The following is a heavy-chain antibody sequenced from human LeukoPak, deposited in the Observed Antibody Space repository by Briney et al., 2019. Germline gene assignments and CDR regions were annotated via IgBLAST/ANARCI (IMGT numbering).Heavy chain of an antibody. D-gene: IGHD6-13*01. V-gene: IGHV3-11*04. CDR1: GFTFSDYY. Sequence: GGSLRLSCAASGFTFSDYYMCWIRQAPGKGLEWVSYISSSGSTIYYADSVKGRFTISRDNAKNSLYLQMNSLRAEDTAVYYCASFSSRLYSSSWYAPSFDYWGQGTLVAVSS. J-gene: IGHJ4*02. CDR2: ISSSGSTI. CDR3: ASFSSRLYSSSWYAPSFDY.